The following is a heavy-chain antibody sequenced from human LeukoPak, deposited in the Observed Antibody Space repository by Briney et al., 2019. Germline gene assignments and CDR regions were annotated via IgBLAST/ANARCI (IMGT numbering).Heavy chain of an antibody. Sequence: GGSLRLSCAASGFTFSSYSMNWVRQAPGKGLEWVSSISSSSSYIYYADSVKGRFTISRDNAKNSLYLQMNSLRAEDTAVNYCAREGPGIQYDYWGQGTLVTVSS. V-gene: IGHV3-21*01. J-gene: IGHJ4*02. CDR2: ISSSSSYI. CDR3: AREGPGIQYDY. D-gene: IGHD5-18*01. CDR1: GFTFSSYS.